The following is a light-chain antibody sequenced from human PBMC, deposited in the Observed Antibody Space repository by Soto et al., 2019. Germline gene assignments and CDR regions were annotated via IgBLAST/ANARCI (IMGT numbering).Light chain of an antibody. CDR1: QSISNF. J-gene: IGKJ2*01. V-gene: IGKV1-39*01. Sequence: EIQMTQSPSSLSAAVGDRVTITCRASQSISNFLTWYQHKPGKAPNLLIYGASSLQSGVPSRFDARGAVTAFSLTNTRPQTKALATYYSQKRYNTHSYTFGQGTTLEIK. CDR2: GAS. CDR3: QKRYNTHSYT.